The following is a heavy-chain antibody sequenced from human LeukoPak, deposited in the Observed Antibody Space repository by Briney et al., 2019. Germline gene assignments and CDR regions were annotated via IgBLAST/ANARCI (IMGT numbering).Heavy chain of an antibody. Sequence: SETLSLTCTVSGGSISSSSYYWAWIRQPPGKGLEYIGSYSGSTYNNPSLKSRVTISVDTSKKQFSLKLSSVTAADTAVYYCARGLLGVDIWGQGTMVTVSS. V-gene: IGHV4-39*07. CDR1: GGSISSSSYY. CDR3: ARGLLGVDI. D-gene: IGHD3-16*01. J-gene: IGHJ3*02. CDR2: YSGST.